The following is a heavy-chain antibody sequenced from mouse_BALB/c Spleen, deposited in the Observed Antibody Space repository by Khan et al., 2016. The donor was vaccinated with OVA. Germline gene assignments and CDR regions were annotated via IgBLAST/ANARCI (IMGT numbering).Heavy chain of an antibody. D-gene: IGHD2-3*01. CDR2: IDPENGNS. J-gene: IGHJ2*01. CDR1: GFNIKDYY. Sequence: VQLQQPGAELVRPGALVKLSCKGSGFNIKDYYMQWVKQRPEQGLEWIGWIDPENGNSIYDPKFQGKATITADTFSNTAYLQLSRLTSEDHAVYYCTRSILLYFDYWGQGTTLTVSS. V-gene: IGHV14-1*02. CDR3: TRSILLYFDY.